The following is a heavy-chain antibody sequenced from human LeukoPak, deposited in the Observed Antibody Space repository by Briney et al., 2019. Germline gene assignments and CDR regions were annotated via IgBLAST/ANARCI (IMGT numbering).Heavy chain of an antibody. Sequence: SETLSLTCAVSSGSMSSYYWSWIQQPPGKGLEWIGYIYYTGVTNYSPSLKRRLTISLDTAMKQFSLNLRSVTAADTAMYYCARGGSGYPLDYWGQGTLVTLSS. CDR3: ARGGSGYPLDY. J-gene: IGHJ4*02. CDR1: SGSMSSYY. CDR2: IYYTGVT. V-gene: IGHV4-59*01. D-gene: IGHD3-22*01.